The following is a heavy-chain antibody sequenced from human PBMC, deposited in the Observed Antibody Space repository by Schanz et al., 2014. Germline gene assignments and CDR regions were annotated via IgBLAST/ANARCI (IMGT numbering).Heavy chain of an antibody. Sequence: EVQLVESGGGLVQPGGSLRLSCAASGFTVSINYMSWVRQAPGKGLEWVSVIYSGGSTYYADSVKGRFSVSRDNSKNTLYLQMNSLRADDTAVYYCAKDQLANYRGSGYNWFDPWGQGTLVTVSS. V-gene: IGHV3-66*02. D-gene: IGHD3-10*01. J-gene: IGHJ5*02. CDR3: AKDQLANYRGSGYNWFDP. CDR2: IYSGGST. CDR1: GFTVSINY.